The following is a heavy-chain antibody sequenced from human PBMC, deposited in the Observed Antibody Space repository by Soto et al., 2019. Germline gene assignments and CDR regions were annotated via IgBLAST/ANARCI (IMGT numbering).Heavy chain of an antibody. V-gene: IGHV3-48*02. CDR3: AKSADSAGWGVEF. CDR1: GFMFDSYA. J-gene: IGHJ4*02. D-gene: IGHD6-19*01. CDR2: ISPGGDRI. Sequence: GGSLRLSCVASGFMFDSYAMNWVRQAPGKGLEWVSYISPGGDRIYYAESLKGRITISRDNARNSLSLQMNILSDEDAAVYYCAKSADSAGWGVEFCVQTTLVTVSS.